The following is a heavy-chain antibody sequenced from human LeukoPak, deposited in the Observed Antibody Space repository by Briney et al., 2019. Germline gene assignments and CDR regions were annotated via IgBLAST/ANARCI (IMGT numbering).Heavy chain of an antibody. V-gene: IGHV4-4*07. CDR2: IYTSGST. CDR3: ARDRGLGSPTYMDV. Sequence: PSETLSLTCTVSGGSISSYYWSWIRQPAGKGLEWIGRIYTSGSTNYNPSLKSRGPMSVDTSKNQFSLKLSSVTAADTAVYYCARDRGLGSPTYMDVWGKGTTVTVSS. J-gene: IGHJ6*03. D-gene: IGHD1-26*01. CDR1: GGSISSYY.